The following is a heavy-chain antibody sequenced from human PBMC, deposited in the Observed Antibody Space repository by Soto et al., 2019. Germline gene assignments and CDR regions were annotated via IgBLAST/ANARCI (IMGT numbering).Heavy chain of an antibody. J-gene: IGHJ4*02. D-gene: IGHD3-22*01. CDR2: IYHSGST. CDR3: ASMGGGYDSSGYDY. CDR1: GGSISSGGYS. V-gene: IGHV4-30-2*01. Sequence: QLQLQESGSGLVKPSQTLSLTCAVSGGSISSGGYSWSWIRQPPGKGLEWIGYIYHSGSTYYNPSLTIRATISVDRSKNQFSLKRSSVTAADTAVYSCASMGGGYDSSGYDYWGQGTLVTVSS.